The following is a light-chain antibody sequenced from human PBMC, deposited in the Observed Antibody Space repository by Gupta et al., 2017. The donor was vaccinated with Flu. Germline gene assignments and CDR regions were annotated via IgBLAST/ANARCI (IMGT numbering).Light chain of an antibody. J-gene: IGKJ1*01. V-gene: IGKV3-20*01. Sequence: GTLALSPGERATLSCRARQSVSSSYLAWYQQKPGQSPRLIIYGASTSANGIPDRFSGSGSGTDFTLTISRLEPEDFAVYYCQQYCLSPKTFGQGTKVEVK. CDR3: QQYCLSPKT. CDR1: QSVSSSY. CDR2: GAS.